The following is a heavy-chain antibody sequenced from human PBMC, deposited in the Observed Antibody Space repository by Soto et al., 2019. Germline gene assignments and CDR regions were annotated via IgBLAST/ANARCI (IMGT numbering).Heavy chain of an antibody. V-gene: IGHV4-4*02. CDR3: ARDPLYRLRYFDWLLYDTGGPENYGMDV. CDR1: GGSISSSNW. CDR2: IYHSGST. Sequence: SETLSLTCAVSGGSISSSNWWSWVRQPPGKGLEWIGEIYHSGSTNYNPSLKSRVTISVDKSKNQFSLKLSSVTAADTAVYYCARDPLYRLRYFDWLLYDTGGPENYGMDVWGQGTTVTVSS. J-gene: IGHJ6*02. D-gene: IGHD3-9*01.